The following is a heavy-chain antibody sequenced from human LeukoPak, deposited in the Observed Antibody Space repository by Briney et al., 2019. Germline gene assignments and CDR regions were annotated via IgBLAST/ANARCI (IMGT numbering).Heavy chain of an antibody. CDR2: ISSSSSTI. Sequence: GGSLRLSCAASGFTFSSYSMNWVRQAPGKGLEWVSYISSSSSTIYYADSVKGRFTISRDNAKNSLYLQMNSLRAEDTAVYYCARERSIAARPDAFDIWGQGTMVTVSS. V-gene: IGHV3-48*01. CDR1: GFTFSSYS. CDR3: ARERSIAARPDAFDI. D-gene: IGHD6-6*01. J-gene: IGHJ3*02.